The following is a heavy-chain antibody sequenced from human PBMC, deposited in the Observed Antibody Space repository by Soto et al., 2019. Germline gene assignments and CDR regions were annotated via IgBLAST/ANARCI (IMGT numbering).Heavy chain of an antibody. J-gene: IGHJ6*02. D-gene: IGHD1-26*01. CDR3: ARQRPTDGRWEFANYYGMDV. V-gene: IGHV4-34*12. CDR1: GGSFSAYY. CDR2: IIRSEST. Sequence: PSETLSLTCAVYGGSFSAYYWSWVRQPPGKGLEWIGEIIRSESTKYNPSLKSRVTISVDTSKNQFSLKLSTATAADTAVYYCARQRPTDGRWEFANYYGMDVWGQGTPVTVSS.